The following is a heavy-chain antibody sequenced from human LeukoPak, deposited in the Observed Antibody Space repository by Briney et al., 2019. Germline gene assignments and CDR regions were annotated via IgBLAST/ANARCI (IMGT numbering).Heavy chain of an antibody. CDR3: ARLSVVWFGEFSLGYFDY. D-gene: IGHD3-10*01. Sequence: PSETLSLTCAVYGGSFSGYYWSWIRQPPGKGLEWIGEINHSGSTNYNPSLKSRVTISVDTSKNQLSLKLSSVTAADTAVYYCARLSVVWFGEFSLGYFDYWGQGTLVTVSS. CDR2: INHSGST. CDR1: GGSFSGYY. J-gene: IGHJ4*02. V-gene: IGHV4-34*01.